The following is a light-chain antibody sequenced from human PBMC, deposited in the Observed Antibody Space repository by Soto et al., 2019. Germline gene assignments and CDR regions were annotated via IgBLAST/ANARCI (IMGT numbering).Light chain of an antibody. Sequence: VLSQSASTLYSSTGERVTLSCRASQSVDNFLAWYQQKPGQPPRLLIYDASNRASGIPARFSGSGSGTDFTLTISSLEPEDLAIYYCQQRKKWPPITFGQGKRLEIK. CDR1: QSVDNF. V-gene: IGKV3-11*01. CDR3: QQRKKWPPIT. J-gene: IGKJ5*01. CDR2: DAS.